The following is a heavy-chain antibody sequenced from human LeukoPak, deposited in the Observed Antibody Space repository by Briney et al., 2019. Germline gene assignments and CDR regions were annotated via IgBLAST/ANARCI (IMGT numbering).Heavy chain of an antibody. D-gene: IGHD5-24*01. V-gene: IGHV1-2*02. CDR2: INPNSGGT. Sequence: ASVKVSCKASGYTFTGYYMHWVRQAPGQGLEWMGWINPNSGGTNYAQKFQGRVIMTRDTSISTAYMELSRLRSDDTAVYYCARAERSRWLQFNWGQGTLVTVSS. CDR3: ARAERSRWLQFN. CDR1: GYTFTGYY. J-gene: IGHJ4*02.